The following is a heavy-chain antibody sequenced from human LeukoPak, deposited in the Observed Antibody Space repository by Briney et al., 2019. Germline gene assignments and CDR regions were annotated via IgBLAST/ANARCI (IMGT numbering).Heavy chain of an antibody. CDR1: GFTFSGFI. D-gene: IGHD3-10*01. CDR2: VTSKTNSYAT. CDR3: AAGITLVRGGTFDI. Sequence: GGSLRLSCAASGFTFSGFIIHWVRQAPGKGLEWIGRVTSKTNSYATAYAASVKGRFTVSRDDSKKTAYLQMNSLKTEDTAVYYCAAGITLVRGGTFDIWGQGTMVIVSS. J-gene: IGHJ3*02. V-gene: IGHV3-73*01.